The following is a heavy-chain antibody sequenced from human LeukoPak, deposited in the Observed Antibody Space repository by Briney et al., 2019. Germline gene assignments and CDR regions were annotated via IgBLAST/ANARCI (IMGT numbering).Heavy chain of an antibody. J-gene: IGHJ6*02. D-gene: IGHD3-22*01. CDR1: GFTFSSYS. CDR2: ISSSSSTI. Sequence: GGSLRLSCAASGFTFSSYSMNWVRQAPGKGLEWVSYISSSSSTIYYADSVKGRFTISRDNAKNSLYLQMNSLRAEDTAVYYCAASPHYYDSSGYGALSWGQGTTVTVSS. CDR3: AASPHYYDSSGYGALS. V-gene: IGHV3-48*04.